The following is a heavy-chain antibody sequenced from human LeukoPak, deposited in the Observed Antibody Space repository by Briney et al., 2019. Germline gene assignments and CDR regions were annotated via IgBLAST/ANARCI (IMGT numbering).Heavy chain of an antibody. V-gene: IGHV3-66*01. CDR3: ARDSSGWPGYFDY. CDR2: IYSGGST. D-gene: IGHD6-19*01. J-gene: IGHJ4*02. Sequence: GGSLRLSCAASGFTVSSNYMSWVRQAPGKGLEWVSVIYSGGSTYYADSVKGRFTISRDNSKNTLYLQMNSLRAEDTAVYYCARDSSGWPGYFDYWGQGTLVTVSS. CDR1: GFTVSSNY.